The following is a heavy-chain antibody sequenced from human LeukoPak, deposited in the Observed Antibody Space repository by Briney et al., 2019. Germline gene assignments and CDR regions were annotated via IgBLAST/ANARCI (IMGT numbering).Heavy chain of an antibody. Sequence: PGASLRLSCAASGSTFSSYAMSWVRQAPGKGLEWVSGISGSGGSIYYADSVKGRFTISRDNSKNTLYLQMNNLRAEDTAVYYCAKTPGYSGYESPIDYWGQGTLVTVSS. CDR3: AKTPGYSGYESPIDY. CDR1: GSTFSSYA. CDR2: ISGSGGSI. J-gene: IGHJ4*02. V-gene: IGHV3-23*01. D-gene: IGHD5-12*01.